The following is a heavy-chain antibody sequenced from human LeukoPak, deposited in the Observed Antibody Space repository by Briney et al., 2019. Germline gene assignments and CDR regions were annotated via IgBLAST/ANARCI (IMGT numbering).Heavy chain of an antibody. CDR3: AKDQDITIFGVAQTALDY. Sequence: GGSLRLSCAASGFTFSSYAMTWVRQAPGKGLEWVSGISGSGGRTYYADSVKGRFTISRDNSKNTLYLQMNSLRGEDTAVYYCAKDQDITIFGVAQTALDYWGQGTLVTVSS. CDR2: ISGSGGRT. V-gene: IGHV3-23*01. CDR1: GFTFSSYA. J-gene: IGHJ4*02. D-gene: IGHD3-3*01.